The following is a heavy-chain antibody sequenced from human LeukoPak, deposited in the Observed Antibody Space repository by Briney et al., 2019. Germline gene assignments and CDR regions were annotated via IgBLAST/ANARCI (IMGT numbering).Heavy chain of an antibody. CDR3: ASRIAVAGIDY. J-gene: IGHJ4*02. Sequence: GGSLRLSCAASGFTFSSYWMHWVRQAPGKGLVWVSRINSDGSSTSYADSVKGRFTISRDNAKNTLYLQMNSLRAEDTAVYYCASRIAVAGIDYWGQGTLVTVSS. V-gene: IGHV3-74*01. CDR2: INSDGSST. D-gene: IGHD6-19*01. CDR1: GFTFSSYW.